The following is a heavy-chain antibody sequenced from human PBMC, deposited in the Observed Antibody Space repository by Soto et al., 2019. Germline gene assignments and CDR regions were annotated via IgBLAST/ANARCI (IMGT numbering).Heavy chain of an antibody. CDR2: IYYSGST. CDR3: ARDPGIAAAGGWFDP. J-gene: IGHJ5*02. CDR1: GGSISSYY. V-gene: IGHV4-59*01. Sequence: ETLSLTCTVSGGSISSYYWSWIRQPPGKGLEWIGYIYYSGSTNYNPSLKSRVTISVDTSKNQFSLKLSSVTAADTAVYYCARDPGIAAAGGWFDPWGQGTLVTVSS. D-gene: IGHD6-13*01.